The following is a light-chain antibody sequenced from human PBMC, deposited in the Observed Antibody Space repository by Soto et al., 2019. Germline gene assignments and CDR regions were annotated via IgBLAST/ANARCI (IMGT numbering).Light chain of an antibody. J-gene: IGKJ1*01. CDR1: QSISSY. Sequence: DIQMTQSPSSLSASVGDRVTITCRASQSISSYLNWYQQKPGKAPKHLIYAASSLQSGVPSRFSGSGSRTDFSLTNRSRQPEDFVTYCCQQSYSTPRPFGQGTKVAMK. V-gene: IGKV1-39*01. CDR2: AAS. CDR3: QQSYSTPRP.